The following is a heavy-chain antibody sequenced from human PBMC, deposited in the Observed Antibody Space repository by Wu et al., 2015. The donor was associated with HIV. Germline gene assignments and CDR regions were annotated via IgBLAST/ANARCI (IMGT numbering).Heavy chain of an antibody. CDR3: ARARRPVADALELDH. J-gene: IGHJ4*02. Sequence: QVQLVQSGAEVKKPGSSVRVSCKASGGTFSTYAINWVRQAPGQGLEWMGRIVPLFDAPNYAQRFHDRLAITADGSTPTAYMELRNLRSEDTAVYYCARARRPVADALELDHWGQGTLVSVSS. CDR1: GGTFSTYA. V-gene: IGHV1-69*13. D-gene: IGHD6-19*01. CDR2: IVPLFDAP.